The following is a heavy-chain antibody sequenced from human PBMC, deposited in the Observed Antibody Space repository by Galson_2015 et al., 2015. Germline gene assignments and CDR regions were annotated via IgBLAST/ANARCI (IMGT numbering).Heavy chain of an antibody. D-gene: IGHD5-12*01. CDR1: GFTFSKYW. V-gene: IGHV3-7*03. CDR3: ARDGPPRNSGYEWVN. Sequence: SLRLSCAASGFTFSKYWMLWVRQAPGKGPEWVATIKQDGSDTYYGDSMRGRFTISRDNAKNSVYLQMNSLHAEDTAVYYCARDGPPRNSGYEWVNWGQGTLVTVSS. J-gene: IGHJ4*02. CDR2: IKQDGSDT.